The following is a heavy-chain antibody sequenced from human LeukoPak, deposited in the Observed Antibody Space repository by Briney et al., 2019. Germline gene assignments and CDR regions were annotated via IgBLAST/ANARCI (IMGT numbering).Heavy chain of an antibody. Sequence: PGGFLRLSCAASGFTFSNYWMSWVRQAPGKGLEWVANIKQDGGEKYYVGSVKGRFTISRDNAKNSLYLQMNSLRADDTAVYYCARESSGSGSSTDSWGQGTLVTFAS. D-gene: IGHD3-10*01. CDR2: IKQDGGEK. V-gene: IGHV3-7*01. J-gene: IGHJ4*02. CDR3: ARESSGSGSSTDS. CDR1: GFTFSNYW.